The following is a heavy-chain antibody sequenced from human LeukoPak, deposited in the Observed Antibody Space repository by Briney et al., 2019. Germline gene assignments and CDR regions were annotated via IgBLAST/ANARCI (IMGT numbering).Heavy chain of an antibody. CDR1: GGSFSGYY. Sequence: SETLSLTCAVYGGSFSGYYWSWIRQPPGKGLEWIGEINHSGSTNYNPSLKSRVTISVDTSKNQFSLKLSSVTAADTAVYYCARGHDLGIYAYWGQGTLVTVSS. CDR3: ARGHDLGIYAY. J-gene: IGHJ4*02. V-gene: IGHV4-34*01. D-gene: IGHD2/OR15-2a*01. CDR2: INHSGST.